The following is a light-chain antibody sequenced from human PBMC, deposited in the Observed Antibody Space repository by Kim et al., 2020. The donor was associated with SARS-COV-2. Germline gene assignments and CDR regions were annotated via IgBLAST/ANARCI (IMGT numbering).Light chain of an antibody. CDR2: ATS. V-gene: IGKV1-12*01. CDR3: QQAHWSPDT. Sequence: SASVGDRVTITCRASQDIDGWLAWYQQKPGKPPTLLIYATSTLQIGVPSRFSGSGSGTEFVLTIDSLQPEDCATYYCQQAHWSPDTFGQGTKLEI. CDR1: QDIDGW. J-gene: IGKJ2*01.